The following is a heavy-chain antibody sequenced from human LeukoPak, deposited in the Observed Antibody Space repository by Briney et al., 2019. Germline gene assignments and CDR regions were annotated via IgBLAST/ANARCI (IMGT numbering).Heavy chain of an antibody. CDR1: GYTFTSYA. J-gene: IGHJ4*02. CDR2: INAGNGNT. CDR3: ATTGGWYYFDY. Sequence: ASVKVSCKASGYTFTSYAMHWVRQAPGQRLEWMGWINAGNGNTKYSQKFQGRVTMTEDTSTDTAYMELSSLRSEDTAVYYCATTGGWYYFDYWGQGTLVTVSS. V-gene: IGHV1-3*01. D-gene: IGHD6-19*01.